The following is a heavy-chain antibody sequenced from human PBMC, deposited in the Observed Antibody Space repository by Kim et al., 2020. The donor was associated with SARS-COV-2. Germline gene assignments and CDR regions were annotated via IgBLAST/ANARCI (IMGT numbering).Heavy chain of an antibody. J-gene: IGHJ5*02. D-gene: IGHD6-13*01. CDR3: ARSAAAGRVSFDP. V-gene: IGHV3-53*01. CDR1: GFTVSSNY. CDR2: IYSGGST. Sequence: GGSLRLSCAASGFTVSSNYMSWVRQAPGKGLEWVSVIYSGGSTYYADSVKGRFTISRDNSKNTLYLQMNSLRAEDTAVYYCARSAAAGRVSFDPWGQGTLVTVSS.